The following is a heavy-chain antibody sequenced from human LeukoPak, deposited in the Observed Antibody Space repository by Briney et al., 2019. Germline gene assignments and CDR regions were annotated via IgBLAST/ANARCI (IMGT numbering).Heavy chain of an antibody. CDR1: GFTFSSYG. Sequence: GGSLRLSCAASGFTFSSYGMHWVRQAPGEGLEWVAVIWYDGSNKYYADSVKGRFTISRDNSKNTLYLQMNSLRAEDTAVYYCARTPGYSYGYFDYWGQGTLVTVSS. CDR3: ARTPGYSYGYFDY. CDR2: IWYDGSNK. D-gene: IGHD5-18*01. V-gene: IGHV3-33*01. J-gene: IGHJ4*02.